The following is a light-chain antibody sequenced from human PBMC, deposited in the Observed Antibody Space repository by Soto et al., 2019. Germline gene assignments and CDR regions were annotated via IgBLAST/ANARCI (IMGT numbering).Light chain of an antibody. CDR1: QSVSSSY. J-gene: IGKJ1*01. CDR3: QQYGSSPQGT. CDR2: GAS. Sequence: EIVLTQSPVTLSLSPGERATLSCRASQSVSSSYLAWYQQKPGQAPRLLIYGASSRATGIPDRFSGSGSGTDFTLTISRLEPEDFAVYYCQQYGSSPQGTFGQGTKVDI. V-gene: IGKV3-20*01.